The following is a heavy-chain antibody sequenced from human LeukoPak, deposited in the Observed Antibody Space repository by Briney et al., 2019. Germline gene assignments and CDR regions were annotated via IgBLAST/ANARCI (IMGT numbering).Heavy chain of an antibody. Sequence: GGSLRLSCAASGFTFDDYGMSWVRQAPGKGLEWVSGINWNGGSTGYADSVKGRFTISRDNAKNSLYLQMNSLRAEDTAVYYCAKTSDQLLYSKFDFWGQGTLVTVSS. CDR2: INWNGGST. J-gene: IGHJ4*02. CDR3: AKTSDQLLYSKFDF. CDR1: GFTFDDYG. V-gene: IGHV3-20*04. D-gene: IGHD2-2*02.